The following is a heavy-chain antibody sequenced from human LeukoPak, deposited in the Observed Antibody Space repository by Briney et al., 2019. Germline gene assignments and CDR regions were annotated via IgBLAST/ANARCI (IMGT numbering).Heavy chain of an antibody. CDR1: GFTFSGSI. CDR2: IRSKANNYAT. J-gene: IGHJ4*02. V-gene: IGHV3-73*01. Sequence: GGSLRLSCAASGFTFSGSIMHWVRQASGKGLEWVGLIRSKANNYATAYAASVKGRFTISRDNSKNTLYLQMNSLRAEDTAVYYCAKVSGWGHGSFDYWGQGTLVTVSS. CDR3: AKVSGWGHGSFDY. D-gene: IGHD3-16*01.